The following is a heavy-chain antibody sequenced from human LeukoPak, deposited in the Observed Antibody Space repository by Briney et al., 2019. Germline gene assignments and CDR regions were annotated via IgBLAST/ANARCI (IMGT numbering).Heavy chain of an antibody. CDR3: ARAYYYGSGSSVYDY. Sequence: SETLSLTCAVYGGSFSGYYWSWIRQPPGKGLEWIGEINHSGSTYYNPSLKSRVTISVDTSKNQFSLKLSSVTAADTAVYYCARAYYYGSGSSVYDYWGQGTLVTVSS. V-gene: IGHV4-34*01. D-gene: IGHD3-10*01. CDR1: GGSFSGYY. J-gene: IGHJ4*02. CDR2: INHSGST.